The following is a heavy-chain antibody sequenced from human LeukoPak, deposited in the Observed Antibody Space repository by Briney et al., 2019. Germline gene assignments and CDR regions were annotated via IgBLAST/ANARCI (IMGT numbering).Heavy chain of an antibody. D-gene: IGHD1-26*01. CDR3: AARGIVGATYFDY. CDR1: GYTFTGYY. CDR2: INPNSGGT. V-gene: IGHV1-2*02. Sequence: GASVKVSCKASGYTFTGYYMHWVRQAPGQGLEWMGWINPNSGGTNYAQKFQGRVTMTRDTSISTAYMELSRLRSEDTAVYYCAARGIVGATYFDYWGQGTLVTVSS. J-gene: IGHJ4*02.